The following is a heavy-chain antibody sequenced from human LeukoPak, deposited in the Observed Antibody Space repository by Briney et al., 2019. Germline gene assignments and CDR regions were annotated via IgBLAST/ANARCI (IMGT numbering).Heavy chain of an antibody. Sequence: NPGGSLRLFCAASGFTFSSYSMNWVRQAPGKGLEWVSSISSSSSYVYYADSVKGRFTISRDNAKNSLYLQMNSLRAEDTAVYYCARDPGSGYIDYWGQGTLVTVSS. CDR3: ARDPGSGYIDY. D-gene: IGHD1-26*01. CDR2: ISSSSSYV. CDR1: GFTFSSYS. V-gene: IGHV3-21*01. J-gene: IGHJ4*02.